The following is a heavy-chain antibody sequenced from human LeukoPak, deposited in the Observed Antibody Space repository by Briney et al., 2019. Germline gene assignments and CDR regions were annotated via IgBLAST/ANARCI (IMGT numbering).Heavy chain of an antibody. CDR3: ASGNTWPGLSY. J-gene: IGHJ4*02. V-gene: IGHV3-53*01. Sequence: GGSLRLSCAASGFTVSGNYMSWVRQAPGKGLEWVSVIYTAGSTYNADSVKGRFTISRDKSKNTLYLQMNTLRAEDTAVYFCASGNTWPGLSYWGQGTLLTVSS. CDR2: IYTAGST. CDR1: GFTVSGNY.